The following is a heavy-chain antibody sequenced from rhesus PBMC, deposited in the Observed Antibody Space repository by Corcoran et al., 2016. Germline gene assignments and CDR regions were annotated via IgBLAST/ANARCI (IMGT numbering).Heavy chain of an antibody. Sequence: QVQLQESGPGLLKPSDTLSLTCAVYGGSISGGYGWGVIRKTPGMALGWSGSIYSRNGNPYYNPSPKRRVTIATDTAKNQVSLKLSSGTAADTAVYSCARRTVLVVVSTVFDYWGQGVLVTVSS. CDR1: GGSISGGYG. J-gene: IGHJ4*01. V-gene: IGHV4S7*01. CDR2: IYSRNGNP. D-gene: IGHD2-21*01. CDR3: ARRTVLVVVSTVFDY.